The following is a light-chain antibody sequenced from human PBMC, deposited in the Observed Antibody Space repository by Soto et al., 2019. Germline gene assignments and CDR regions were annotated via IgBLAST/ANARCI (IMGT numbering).Light chain of an antibody. CDR1: RSVISGF. V-gene: IGKV3-20*01. CDR3: QQYGRSPWT. J-gene: IGKJ1*01. CDR2: GAS. Sequence: EIVLTQSPGTLSLSQGERATISCRASRSVISGFLAWYHQKVGQAPRPLILGASRRATGIPDRFSGSGSGADFTLIITRLEPEDSAVYHCQQYGRSPWTFGQGTKVEIK.